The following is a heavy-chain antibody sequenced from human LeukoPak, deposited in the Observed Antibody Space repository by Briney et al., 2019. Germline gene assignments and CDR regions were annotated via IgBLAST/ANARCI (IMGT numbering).Heavy chain of an antibody. D-gene: IGHD3-3*01. CDR2: INPNSGGT. CDR1: GYTFTGYY. J-gene: IGHJ5*02. CDR3: ARDQNPVLRFLEWLLPNNWFDP. V-gene: IGHV1-2*02. Sequence: ASVKVSCKASGYTFTGYYMHWVRRAPGQGLEWMGWINPNSGGTNYAQKFQGRVTMTRDTSISTAYMELSRLRSDDTAVYYCARDQNPVLRFLEWLLPNNWFDPWGQGTLVTVSS.